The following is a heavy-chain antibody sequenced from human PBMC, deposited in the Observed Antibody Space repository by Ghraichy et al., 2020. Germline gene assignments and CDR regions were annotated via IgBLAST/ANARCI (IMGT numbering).Heavy chain of an antibody. J-gene: IGHJ3*02. V-gene: IGHV3-48*02. D-gene: IGHD3-16*02. CDR1: GFTFSSYS. CDR2: ISTNSRTI. CDR3: ARDSSYAFDI. Sequence: GGSLRLSCAASGFTFSSYSMNWVRQAPGKGLEWVSYISTNSRTITYADSVKGRFTISRDNAENSLYLQMNSLRDEDTAVYYCARDSSYAFDIWGQGTMVTVSS.